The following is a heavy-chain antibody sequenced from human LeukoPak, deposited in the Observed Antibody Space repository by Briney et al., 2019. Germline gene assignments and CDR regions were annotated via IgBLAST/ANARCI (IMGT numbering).Heavy chain of an antibody. D-gene: IGHD4-17*01. CDR1: GFTFSSYE. V-gene: IGHV3-48*03. CDR2: ISSSGSTI. J-gene: IGHJ4*02. Sequence: GGSLRLSCAASGFTFSSYEMNWVRQAPGKGLEWVSYISSSGSTIYYADSVKGRFTISRDNAKNSLYLQMNSLRAEDAAVYYCARVRRGYFDYWGQGTLVTVSS. CDR3: ARVRRGYFDY.